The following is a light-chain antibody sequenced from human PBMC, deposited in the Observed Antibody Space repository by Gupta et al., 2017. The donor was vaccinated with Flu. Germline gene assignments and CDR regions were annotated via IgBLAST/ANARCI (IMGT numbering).Light chain of an antibody. J-gene: IGKJ4*01. CDR1: QSGSSN. Sequence: DIVMTQSPATLSVSPGERATLSSRASQSGSSNLAWYQQKPGQAPRLLIYGASTRATGIPARWSGSGSGTAYTLIISSLQSEDDAVNYCQQYNNRTPLTFGGGTKVEIK. CDR2: GAS. CDR3: QQYNNRTPLT. V-gene: IGKV3-15*01.